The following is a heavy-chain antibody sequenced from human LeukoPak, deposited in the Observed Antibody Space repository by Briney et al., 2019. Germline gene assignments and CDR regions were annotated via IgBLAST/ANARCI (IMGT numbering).Heavy chain of an antibody. J-gene: IGHJ4*02. D-gene: IGHD3-10*01. Sequence: SETLSLTCTVSGGSISSSSYYWGWIRQPPGKGLEWIGSIYYSGSTYYNPSLKSRVTISVDTSKNQFSLKLSSVTAADTAVYYCARDYHGEDYWGQGTLVTVSS. V-gene: IGHV4-39*02. CDR1: GGSISSSSYY. CDR2: IYYSGST. CDR3: ARDYHGEDY.